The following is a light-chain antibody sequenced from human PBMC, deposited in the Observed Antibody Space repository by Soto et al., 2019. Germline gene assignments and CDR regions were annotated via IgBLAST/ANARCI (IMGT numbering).Light chain of an antibody. CDR2: GAS. V-gene: IGKV3-20*01. Sequence: EIVLTQSPDTVSLSPGETATLSCRASQSVNSNYLAWYQHKPGQAPRLLIYGASNRATRIPDRFSGSGSGTDFSLTISRLEPEDFVVFYCQQYDNSITFGQGTRLEIE. CDR1: QSVNSNY. CDR3: QQYDNSIT. J-gene: IGKJ5*01.